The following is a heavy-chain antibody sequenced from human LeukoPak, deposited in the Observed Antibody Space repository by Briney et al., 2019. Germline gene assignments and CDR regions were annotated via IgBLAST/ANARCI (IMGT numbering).Heavy chain of an antibody. D-gene: IGHD6-19*01. V-gene: IGHV4-59*01. CDR3: AVGAGWHSSGWTGVYYYGMDV. Sequence: SETLSLTCTVSGGSISSYYWSWIRQPPGKGLEWIGYIYYSGSTNYNPSLKSRVTISVDTSKNQFSLKLSSVTAADTAVYYCAVGAGWHSSGWTGVYYYGMDVWGQGTTVTVSS. J-gene: IGHJ6*02. CDR1: GGSISSYY. CDR2: IYYSGST.